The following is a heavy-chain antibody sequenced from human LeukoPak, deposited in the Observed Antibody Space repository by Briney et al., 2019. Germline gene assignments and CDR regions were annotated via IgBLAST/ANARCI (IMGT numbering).Heavy chain of an antibody. D-gene: IGHD2-15*01. CDR3: ARAEEDVGVPNCAFDF. CDR1: GYTFTNYD. Sequence: ASVKVSCKTSGYTFTNYDINWVRQATGQGLEWMGWLNLKSGNTRYAQTFQGRVTITRDNSVGTAYMELSGLTSEDTAVYYCARAEEDVGVPNCAFDFWGQGTLVTVSS. V-gene: IGHV1-8*03. J-gene: IGHJ3*01. CDR2: LNLKSGNT.